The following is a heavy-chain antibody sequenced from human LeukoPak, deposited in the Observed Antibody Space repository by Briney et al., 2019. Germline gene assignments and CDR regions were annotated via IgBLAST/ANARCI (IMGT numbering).Heavy chain of an antibody. CDR3: ARGRFLVSY. V-gene: IGHV1-8*02. Sequence: ASVKVSCKASGYTFTSYYMHWVRQAPGQGLEWMGWMNPNSGNTGYAQKFQGRVTMTRNTFISTAYMELSSLRSEDTAVYYCARGRFLVSYWGQGTLVTVSS. D-gene: IGHD3-3*01. CDR1: GYTFTSYY. CDR2: MNPNSGNT. J-gene: IGHJ4*02.